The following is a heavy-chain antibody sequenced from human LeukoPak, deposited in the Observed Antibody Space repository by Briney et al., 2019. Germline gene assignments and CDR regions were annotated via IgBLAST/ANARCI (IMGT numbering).Heavy chain of an antibody. J-gene: IGHJ4*02. D-gene: IGHD2-15*01. CDR1: GGSISSSNW. CDR2: IYHSGST. V-gene: IGHV4-4*02. CDR3: ARGPYCSGGSCPDY. Sequence: SGTLSLTCAVSGGSISSSNWWSWVRQPPGKVLEWIGEIYHSGSTNYNPSLKSRVTISVDKSKNQFSLKLSSVTAADTAVYYCARGPYCSGGSCPDYWGQGTLVTVSS.